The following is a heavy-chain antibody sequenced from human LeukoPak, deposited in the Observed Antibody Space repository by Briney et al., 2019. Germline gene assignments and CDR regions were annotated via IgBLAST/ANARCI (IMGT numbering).Heavy chain of an antibody. CDR3: TAKGGY. Sequence: GGSLRLLCAASGLTFRNAWMLWVRQAPGKGLEWVGRIKSKPDGGTTDSAAPVKGRFTISRADSKNTLYLQMTSLKTEATAVYSSTAKGGYWGQGTLVTVSS. J-gene: IGHJ4*02. D-gene: IGHD3-16*01. CDR1: GLTFRNAW. V-gene: IGHV3-15*01. CDR2: IKSKPDGGTT.